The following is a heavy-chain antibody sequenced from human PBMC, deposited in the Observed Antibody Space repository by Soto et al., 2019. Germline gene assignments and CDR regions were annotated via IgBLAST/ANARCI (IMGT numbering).Heavy chain of an antibody. Sequence: GGSLRLSCAASGFTFSNYWMHWVRQAPGKGLVWVSRINSDGISTSYADSVKGRITISRDNAKNTLYLQMNSLRAEDTAVYYCARERVDDAYYYYYGMDVWGQGTTVTVSS. V-gene: IGHV3-74*01. J-gene: IGHJ6*02. D-gene: IGHD3-10*01. CDR1: GFTFSNYW. CDR3: ARERVDDAYYYYYGMDV. CDR2: INSDGIST.